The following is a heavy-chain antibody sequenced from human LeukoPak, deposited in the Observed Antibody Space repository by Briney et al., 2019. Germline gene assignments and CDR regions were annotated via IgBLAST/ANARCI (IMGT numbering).Heavy chain of an antibody. CDR2: IYYSGST. D-gene: IGHD2-15*01. V-gene: IGHV4-59*01. Sequence: SETLSLTCTVSGGSISSYYWSWIRQPPGKRLEWIGFIYYSGSTNYSPSLKSRVTISVDTSTNQFSLRLTSVTAADTAVYYCAAGYCSGGRCYSYFDSWGQGTLVTVSS. J-gene: IGHJ4*02. CDR3: AAGYCSGGRCYSYFDS. CDR1: GGSISSYY.